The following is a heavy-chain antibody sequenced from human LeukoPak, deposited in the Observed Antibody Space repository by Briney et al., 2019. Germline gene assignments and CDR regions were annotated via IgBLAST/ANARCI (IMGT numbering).Heavy chain of an antibody. V-gene: IGHV1-2*02. CDR3: AYHSQQQWLDWFDP. Sequence: ASVKVSCKASGYTFTGYYMHWVRQAPGQGLEWMGWINPNSGGTNYAQKFQGRVTMTRDTSISTAYMELSRLRSDDTAVYYCAYHSQQQWLDWFDPWGQGTLVTVSS. CDR2: INPNSGGT. CDR1: GYTFTGYY. D-gene: IGHD6-19*01. J-gene: IGHJ5*02.